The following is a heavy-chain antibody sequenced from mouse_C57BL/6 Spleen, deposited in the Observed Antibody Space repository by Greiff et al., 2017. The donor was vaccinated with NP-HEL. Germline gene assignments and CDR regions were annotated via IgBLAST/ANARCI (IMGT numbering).Heavy chain of an antibody. D-gene: IGHD1-1*01. Sequence: VQLQQSGAELARPGASVKMSCKASGYTFTSYTMHWVKQRPGQGLEWIGYINPSSGYTKYNLKFKDKATLTADKSSSTAYMQLSSLTSEDSAVYYCANPPDGSSPAGFAYWGQGTLVTVSA. CDR3: ANPPDGSSPAGFAY. V-gene: IGHV1-4*01. CDR1: GYTFTSYT. J-gene: IGHJ3*01. CDR2: INPSSGYT.